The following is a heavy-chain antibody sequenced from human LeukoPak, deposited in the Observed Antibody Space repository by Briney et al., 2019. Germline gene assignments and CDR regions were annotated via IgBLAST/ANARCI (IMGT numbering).Heavy chain of an antibody. V-gene: IGHV3-7*04. CDR3: ARDGQYSSSWYDFDY. CDR1: GFTFSNYE. J-gene: IGHJ4*02. Sequence: GGSLRLSCAASGFTFSNYEMNWVRQAPGKGLEWVANINQDGSEKHFVGSVKGRFTISRDNAKNSLYLQMNSLRAEDTAVYYCARDGQYSSSWYDFDYWGQGTLVTVSS. D-gene: IGHD6-13*01. CDR2: INQDGSEK.